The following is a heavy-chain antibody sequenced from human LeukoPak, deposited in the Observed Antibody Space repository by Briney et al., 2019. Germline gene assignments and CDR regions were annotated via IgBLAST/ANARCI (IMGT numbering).Heavy chain of an antibody. V-gene: IGHV3-7*01. Sequence: PGGSLRLSCAASGFTFSTYWMSWVRQAPGKELEWVANIKQDGSEKYYVDSVRGRFTISRDSAKSSLYLQMSSLRAEDTAMYYCAKDAGSYSSGWYWFDPWGQGTLVTVSS. CDR3: AKDAGSYSSGWYWFDP. D-gene: IGHD6-19*01. CDR2: IKQDGSEK. CDR1: GFTFSTYW. J-gene: IGHJ5*02.